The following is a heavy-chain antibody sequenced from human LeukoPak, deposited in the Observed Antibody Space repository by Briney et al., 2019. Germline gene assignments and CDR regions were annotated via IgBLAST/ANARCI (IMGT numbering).Heavy chain of an antibody. J-gene: IGHJ4*02. CDR3: ARDQPGDRSYYFDY. D-gene: IGHD7-27*01. CDR2: INHSGST. V-gene: IGHV4-34*01. Sequence: PSETLSLTCAVYGGSFSGYYWSWIRQPPGKGLEWIGEINHSGSTNYNPSLKSRVTISVDTSRNQFSLKLSSVTAADTAVYYCARDQPGDRSYYFDYWGQGTLVTVSS. CDR1: GGSFSGYY.